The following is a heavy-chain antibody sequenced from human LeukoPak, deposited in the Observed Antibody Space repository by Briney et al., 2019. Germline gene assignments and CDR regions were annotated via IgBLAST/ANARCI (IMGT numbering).Heavy chain of an antibody. CDR3: ARIGIGVVPSAMLGDYYFDY. CDR1: GGSISSYY. D-gene: IGHD2-2*01. V-gene: IGHV4-59*08. CDR2: IYYSGST. Sequence: SETLSLTCTVSGGSISSYYWSWIRQPPGKGLEWLGYIYYSGSTNYNPSLKSRVTISVDTSKNQFSLKLTSVTAADTAVYYCARIGIGVVPSAMLGDYYFDYWGQGTLVTVSS. J-gene: IGHJ4*02.